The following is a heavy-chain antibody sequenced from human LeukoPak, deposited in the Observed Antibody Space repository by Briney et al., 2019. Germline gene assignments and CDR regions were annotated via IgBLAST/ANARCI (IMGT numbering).Heavy chain of an antibody. CDR3: ARDGDYGGNDDAFDI. J-gene: IGHJ3*02. CDR2: ISGGAGST. CDR1: AITFSTYA. Sequence: PGGSLRLSCAASAITFSTYAMSWVRQAPGKGLECVSVISGGAGSTYYADSVKGRFTISRDNSKNTLYLQMNSLRAEDTAVYYCARDGDYGGNDDAFDIWGQGTMVTVSS. V-gene: IGHV3-23*01. D-gene: IGHD4-23*01.